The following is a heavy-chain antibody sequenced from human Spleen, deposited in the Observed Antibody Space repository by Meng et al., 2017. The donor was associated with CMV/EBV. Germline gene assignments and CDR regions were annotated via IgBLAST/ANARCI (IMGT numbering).Heavy chain of an antibody. D-gene: IGHD3-3*01. J-gene: IGHJ6*02. CDR3: AKDLRLGWLEWPMGYGMDV. Sequence: GESLKISCAASGFTFSSYAMSWVRQAPGKGLEWVSAISGSGGSTYYADSVKGRFTISRDNSKNTLYLQMNSLRAEDTAVYYCAKDLRLGWLEWPMGYGMDVWGQGTTVTVSS. CDR1: GFTFSSYA. V-gene: IGHV3-23*01. CDR2: ISGSGGST.